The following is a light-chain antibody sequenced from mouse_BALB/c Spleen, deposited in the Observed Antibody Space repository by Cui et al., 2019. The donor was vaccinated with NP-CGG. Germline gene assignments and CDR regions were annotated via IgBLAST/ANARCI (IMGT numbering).Light chain of an antibody. Sequence: AVLIHSSPATTSPGETVTLTCRSSTGAVTTSNYANWVQEKPDHLFTGLIGGTNNRAPGVPARFSGSLIGDKAALTITGAQTEDEAIYFCALWYSNHWVFGGGTKLTVL. CDR3: ALWYSNHWV. J-gene: IGLJ1*01. CDR1: TGAVTTSNY. CDR2: GTN. V-gene: IGLV1*01.